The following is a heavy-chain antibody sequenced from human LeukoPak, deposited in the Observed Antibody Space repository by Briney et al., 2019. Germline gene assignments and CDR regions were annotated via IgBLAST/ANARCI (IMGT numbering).Heavy chain of an antibody. CDR2: IYTSGST. Sequence: SETLSLTCTVSGGSISSYYWSWIRQPAGKGLEWIGRIYTSGSTNYNPSLKSRVTMSVDTSKNQFSLKLSSVTAADTAVYYCARGILRYFDWRDWFDPWGQGTLVTVSS. D-gene: IGHD3-9*01. CDR1: GGSISSYY. J-gene: IGHJ5*02. CDR3: ARGILRYFDWRDWFDP. V-gene: IGHV4-4*07.